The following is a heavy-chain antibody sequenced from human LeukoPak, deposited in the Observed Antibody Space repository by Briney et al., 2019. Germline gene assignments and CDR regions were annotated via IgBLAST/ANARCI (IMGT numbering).Heavy chain of an antibody. V-gene: IGHV4-38-2*02. D-gene: IGHD6-13*01. J-gene: IGHJ5*02. CDR3: ASEGSPGQLVRIGWFDP. Sequence: SETLSLTCTVSGYSISSGYYWGWIRQPPGKGLGWIGCIYHSGSTYYNPSLKSRVTISVHTSKNQFSLKLSSVTAADTAVYYCASEGSPGQLVRIGWFDPWGQGTLVTVPS. CDR2: IYHSGST. CDR1: GYSISSGYY.